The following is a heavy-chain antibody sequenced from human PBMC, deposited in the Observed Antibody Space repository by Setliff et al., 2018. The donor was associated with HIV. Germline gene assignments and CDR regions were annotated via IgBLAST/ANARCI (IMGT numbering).Heavy chain of an antibody. D-gene: IGHD6-13*01. Sequence: SGPTLVNPTQTLTLTCTFSGFSLSTSGAAVGWIRQPPGKALEWLAILYWDDDKRHTPSLNNRLTITKGTSKNQVVLTMTNVDPVDTATYFCARRAGSSWFRFYFDYWGQGALVTVSS. CDR3: ARRAGSSWFRFYFDY. CDR1: GFSLSTSGAA. CDR2: LYWDDDK. J-gene: IGHJ4*02. V-gene: IGHV2-5*02.